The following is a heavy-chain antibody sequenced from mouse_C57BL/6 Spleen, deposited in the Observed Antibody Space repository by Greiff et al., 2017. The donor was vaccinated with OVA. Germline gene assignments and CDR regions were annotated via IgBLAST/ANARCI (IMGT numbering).Heavy chain of an antibody. CDR2: IDPSDSET. CDR3: ARSKGNYFDY. Sequence: QVQLKQPGAELVRPGSSVKLSCKASGYTFTSYWMHWVKQRPIQGLEWIGNIDPSDSETHYNQKFKDKATLTVDKSSSTAYMQLSSLTSEDSAVYYCARSKGNYFDYWGQGTTLTVSS. J-gene: IGHJ2*01. V-gene: IGHV1-52*01. CDR1: GYTFTSYW.